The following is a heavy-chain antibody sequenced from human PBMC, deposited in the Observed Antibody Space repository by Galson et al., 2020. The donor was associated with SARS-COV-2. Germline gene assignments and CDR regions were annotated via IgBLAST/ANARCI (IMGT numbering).Heavy chain of an antibody. CDR2: ISAYNGNT. Sequence: ASVKVSCKASGYIFTSYGISWVRQAPGQGLEWMGWISAYNGNTNYAQNFQGRVTMTTDTSTSTAYMALRSLRSDDTAVYYCARDQVTTVTTGYYYYYGMDVWGQGTTVTVSS. J-gene: IGHJ6*02. CDR3: ARDQVTTVTTGYYYYYGMDV. CDR1: GYIFTSYG. V-gene: IGHV1-18*04. D-gene: IGHD4-17*01.